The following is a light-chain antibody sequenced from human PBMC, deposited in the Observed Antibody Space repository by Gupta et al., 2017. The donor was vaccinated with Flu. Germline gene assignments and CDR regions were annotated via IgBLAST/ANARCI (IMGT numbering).Light chain of an antibody. V-gene: IGLV7-43*01. CDR2: STN. CDR3: LLYYGGVQGV. Sequence: QPVVPQEPSLTVSPGRTATLTCGSSTGAVTSDYYPNWFQQKPGQAPTALIYSTNMKFSWTPGRFSGSLLGDKAALTVSNVQPEDEADYYCLLYYGGVQGVFGPGTKVTVL. J-gene: IGLJ1*01. CDR1: TGAVTSDYY.